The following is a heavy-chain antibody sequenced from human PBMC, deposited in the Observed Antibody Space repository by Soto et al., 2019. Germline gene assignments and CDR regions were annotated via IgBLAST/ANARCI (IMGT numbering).Heavy chain of an antibody. J-gene: IGHJ6*02. Sequence: QVQLQESGPGLVKPSETLSLTCTVSGGSISSYYWSWIRQPPGKGLEWIGYIYYSGSTNYNPSLKRRVTISVDTSKNQFSLKLSSVTAADTAVYYCARRYSGSHPDPTSYYYYYYGMDVWGQGTTVTVSS. V-gene: IGHV4-59*01. CDR2: IYYSGST. CDR1: GGSISSYY. D-gene: IGHD1-26*01. CDR3: ARRYSGSHPDPTSYYYYYYGMDV.